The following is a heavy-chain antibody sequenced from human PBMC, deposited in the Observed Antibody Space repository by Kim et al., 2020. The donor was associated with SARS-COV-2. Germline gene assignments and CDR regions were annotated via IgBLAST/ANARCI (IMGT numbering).Heavy chain of an antibody. Sequence: ASVKVSCKASGHTYTSYYIHWVRQAPGQGLEWMGIINPSGGSTTYAQKFQGRVTMTRDTSTITVYIELSSLRSEDTAVYYWAKEIPYGGKPDYYGMDVWGQGTTVTVSS. CDR3: AKEIPYGGKPDYYGMDV. J-gene: IGHJ6*02. CDR2: INPSGGST. V-gene: IGHV1-46*01. D-gene: IGHD4-17*01. CDR1: GHTYTSYY.